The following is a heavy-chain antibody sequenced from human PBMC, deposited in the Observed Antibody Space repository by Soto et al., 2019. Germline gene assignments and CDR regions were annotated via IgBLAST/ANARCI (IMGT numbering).Heavy chain of an antibody. D-gene: IGHD3-16*01. Sequence: GASVKASWKASGYAFTTNGLSWVRQAPGQGLEWIGWIFAYNGNTDYAQKFQDRVTVTTDTATSTSSMEFRSLRSDDTAVYFCARAIAGGYGHTALDYWGQGTLVIVSS. CDR2: IFAYNGNT. J-gene: IGHJ4*02. V-gene: IGHV1-18*01. CDR1: GYAFTTNG. CDR3: ARAIAGGYGHTALDY.